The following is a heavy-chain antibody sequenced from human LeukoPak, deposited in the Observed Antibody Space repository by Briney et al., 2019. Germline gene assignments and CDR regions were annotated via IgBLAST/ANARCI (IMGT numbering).Heavy chain of an antibody. Sequence: GASVKVSCKASGYTFTSSGISWVRQAPGQGLEWMGWISAYNGNTNYAQKLQGRVTMTTDTSTSTAYMELRSLRSDDTAVYYCARGRGSGSYYYYYGMDVWGQGTTVTVSS. CDR3: ARGRGSGSYYYYYGMDV. J-gene: IGHJ6*02. CDR2: ISAYNGNT. V-gene: IGHV1-18*01. CDR1: GYTFTSSG. D-gene: IGHD1-26*01.